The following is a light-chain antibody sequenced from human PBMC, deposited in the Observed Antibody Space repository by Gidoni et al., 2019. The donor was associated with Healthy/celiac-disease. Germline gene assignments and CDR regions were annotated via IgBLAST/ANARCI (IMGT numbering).Light chain of an antibody. CDR1: QGSSSY. Sequence: DIQLTQSPSFLSASVGDRVTITCRASQGSSSYLAWYQQKPGKAPKLLIYAASTVQSGVPSRFSGSGSGTEFTLTISSLQPEDFATYYCQQLNSYSGTFGQXTKVEIK. V-gene: IGKV1-9*01. CDR3: QQLNSYSGT. J-gene: IGKJ1*01. CDR2: AAS.